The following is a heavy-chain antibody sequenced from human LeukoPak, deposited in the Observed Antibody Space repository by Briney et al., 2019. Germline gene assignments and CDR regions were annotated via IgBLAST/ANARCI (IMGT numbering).Heavy chain of an antibody. CDR3: ARIQSNSGWSFDY. D-gene: IGHD6-19*01. Sequence: PGGSLRLSCAASGFTFSSYEMNWVRQAPGKGLEWVSKISSSGSSIDYADSVKGRFTISRDNAKNSLYLQMNSLRAEDTAVYYCARIQSNSGWSFDYWGQGTLVTVSS. CDR2: ISSSGSSI. V-gene: IGHV3-48*03. J-gene: IGHJ4*02. CDR1: GFTFSSYE.